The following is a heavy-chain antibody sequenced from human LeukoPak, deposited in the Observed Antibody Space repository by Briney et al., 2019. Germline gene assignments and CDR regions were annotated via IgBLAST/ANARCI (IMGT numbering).Heavy chain of an antibody. CDR1: GFTFSSYE. V-gene: IGHV3-48*03. CDR2: ISSSGSTM. D-gene: IGHD3-22*01. CDR3: ARAFDSSGYYYFVMGY. Sequence: GGSLRLSCAASGFTFSSYEMNWVRQAPGKGLEWVSYISSSGSTMYYADSVKGRFTISRDSAKNSLYLQMNSLRAEDTAVYYCARAFDSSGYYYFVMGYWGQGTLVTVSS. J-gene: IGHJ4*02.